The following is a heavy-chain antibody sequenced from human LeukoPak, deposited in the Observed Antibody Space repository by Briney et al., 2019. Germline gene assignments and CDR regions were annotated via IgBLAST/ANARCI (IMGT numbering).Heavy chain of an antibody. D-gene: IGHD2-15*01. V-gene: IGHV3-23*01. CDR1: GFTFSDYA. J-gene: IGHJ4*02. CDR3: AKLTPASNY. Sequence: GGSLRLSCAASGFTFSDYAMTWVRQAPGKGLEWVSSITTNGVSASYADSVKGRFTISRDNSKNTLYLQMNSLRAEDMALYYCAKLTPASNYWGQGTLVTVSS. CDR2: ITTNGVSA.